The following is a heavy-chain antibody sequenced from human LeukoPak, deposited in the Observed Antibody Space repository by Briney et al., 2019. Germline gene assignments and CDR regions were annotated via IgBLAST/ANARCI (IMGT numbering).Heavy chain of an antibody. D-gene: IGHD3-16*01. CDR1: GFTFSSYW. V-gene: IGHV3-7*03. J-gene: IGHJ6*02. CDR2: INHNGNAN. CDR3: ARGGGLDV. Sequence: GGSLRLSCAASGFTFSSYWMNWARQAPGKGLEWVASINHNGNANYYVDSVKGRFTISRDNAKNSLYLQMSNSRAEDTAVYFCARGGGLDVWGQGATVTVSS.